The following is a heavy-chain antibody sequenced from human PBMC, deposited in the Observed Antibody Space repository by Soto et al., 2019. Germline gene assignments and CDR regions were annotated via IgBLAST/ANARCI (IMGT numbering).Heavy chain of an antibody. CDR3: ARQGMTRIVVVVTDNWRYR. CDR1: GGSISSNNHY. CDR2: IYYSGST. Sequence: SETPSLTCSVSGGSISSNNHYWGWIRQTPGKGLEWIGSIYYSGSTYYNPSLKRRVTISVDTSKNQFSLKLTSVTAADTAVYYCARQGMTRIVVVVTDNWRYRWGQGTWVTVSS. D-gene: IGHD3-22*01. J-gene: IGHJ5*02. V-gene: IGHV4-39*01.